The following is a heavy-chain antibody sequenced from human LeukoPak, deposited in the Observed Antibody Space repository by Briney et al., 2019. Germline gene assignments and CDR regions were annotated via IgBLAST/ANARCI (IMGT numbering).Heavy chain of an antibody. V-gene: IGHV1-2*02. CDR1: GYTFTGYY. CDR2: INPNSGGT. Sequence: ASVTVSCKSSGYTFTGYYMHWVRQAPGQGPEWMGWINPNSGGTKYAQKFQGRVTMTRDTSISTAYMELSRLRSDDTAVYYCANLYGSGSYYVYWGQGTLVTVSS. CDR3: ANLYGSGSYYVY. D-gene: IGHD3-10*01. J-gene: IGHJ4*02.